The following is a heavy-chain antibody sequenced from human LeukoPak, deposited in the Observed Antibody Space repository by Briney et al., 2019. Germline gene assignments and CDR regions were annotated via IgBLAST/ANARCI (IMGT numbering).Heavy chain of an antibody. J-gene: IGHJ4*02. CDR1: GGSFSGYY. V-gene: IGHV4-34*01. CDR2: INHSGST. D-gene: IGHD6-19*01. Sequence: SETLSLTCAVYGGSFSGYYWSWTRQPPGKGLEWIGEINHSGSTNYNPSLKSRVTISVDTSKNQFSLKLSSVTAADTAVYYCARVKPYSSGWFIGCYFDYWGQGTLVTVSS. CDR3: ARVKPYSSGWFIGCYFDY.